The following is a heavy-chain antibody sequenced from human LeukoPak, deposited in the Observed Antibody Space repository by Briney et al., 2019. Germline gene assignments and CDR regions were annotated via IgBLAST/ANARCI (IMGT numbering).Heavy chain of an antibody. V-gene: IGHV1-2*04. CDR2: INPNSGGT. CDR3: ARSGYYYDSSGYTFDY. Sequence: VASVKVSCKASGYTLTSYDINWVRQAPGQGLEWMGWINPNSGGTNYAQKFQGWVTMTRDTSISTAYMELSRLRSDDTAVYYCARSGYYYDSSGYTFDYWGQGTLVTVSS. D-gene: IGHD3-22*01. J-gene: IGHJ4*02. CDR1: GYTLTSYD.